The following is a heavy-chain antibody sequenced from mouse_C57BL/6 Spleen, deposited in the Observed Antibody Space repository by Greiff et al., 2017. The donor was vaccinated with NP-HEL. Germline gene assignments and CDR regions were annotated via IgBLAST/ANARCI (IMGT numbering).Heavy chain of an antibody. V-gene: IGHV6-3*01. Sequence: DVMLVESGGGLVQPGGSMKLSCVASGFTFSNYWMNWVRQSPEKGLEWVAQIRLKSDNYATHYAESVKGRFTISRDDSKSSVYLQMNNLRAEDTGIYYCTGRVVATEGYFDVWGTGTTVTVSS. CDR1: GFTFSNYW. D-gene: IGHD1-1*01. CDR2: IRLKSDNYAT. J-gene: IGHJ1*03. CDR3: TGRVVATEGYFDV.